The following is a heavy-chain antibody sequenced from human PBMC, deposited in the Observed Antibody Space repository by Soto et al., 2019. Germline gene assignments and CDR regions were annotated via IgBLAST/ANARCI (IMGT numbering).Heavy chain of an antibody. D-gene: IGHD3-22*01. Sequence: SPTCTVSGGSIRSGDYYWGLIRQPPGEGLEWIEYIYYSGSTYYNPSLKSRVTISVDTSKNQFSLKLSSVTAADTAVYYCARGWNYYDSSGYYYGGEDYWGQGTLVTVSS. J-gene: IGHJ4*02. V-gene: IGHV4-30-4*01. CDR3: ARGWNYYDSSGYYYGGEDY. CDR1: GGSIRSGDYY. CDR2: IYYSGST.